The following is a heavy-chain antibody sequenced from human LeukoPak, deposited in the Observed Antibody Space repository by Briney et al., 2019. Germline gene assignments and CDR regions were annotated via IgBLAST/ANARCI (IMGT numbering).Heavy chain of an antibody. J-gene: IGHJ3*02. V-gene: IGHV1-46*01. Sequence: ASVKVSCKASGYTFTSYYMHWVRQAPGQGLEWMGIISPSGGSTSYAQKFQGRVTMTRDMSTSTVYMELSSLRSEDTAVYYCARDYRTYYDFWSGYSAFDIWGQGTMVTVSS. D-gene: IGHD3-3*01. CDR3: ARDYRTYYDFWSGYSAFDI. CDR2: ISPSGGST. CDR1: GYTFTSYY.